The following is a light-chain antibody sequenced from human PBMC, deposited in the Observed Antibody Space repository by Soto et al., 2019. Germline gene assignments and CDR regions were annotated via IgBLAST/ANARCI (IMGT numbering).Light chain of an antibody. J-gene: IGKJ4*01. CDR2: DAS. CDR3: QQRSNWLT. V-gene: IGKV3D-20*02. CDR1: QSVSSSY. Sequence: EIVLTQSPGTLSLSPGERATLSCRASQSVSSSYLAWYQQKPGQAPRLLIYDASNRATGIPARFSGSGSGTDFTLTISSLEPEDFAVYYCQQRSNWLTFGGGTKVEI.